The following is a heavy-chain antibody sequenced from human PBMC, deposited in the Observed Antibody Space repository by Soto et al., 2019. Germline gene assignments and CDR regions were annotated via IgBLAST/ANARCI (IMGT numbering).Heavy chain of an antibody. CDR3: ARDSPDCSSTSCYNWFDP. J-gene: IGHJ5*02. V-gene: IGHV3-74*01. Sequence: GGSLRLSCAASGFTFSSYWMHWVRQAPGKGLVWVSRINSDGSSTSYADSVKGRFTISRDNAKNTLYLQMNSLRAEDTAVYYCARDSPDCSSTSCYNWFDPWGQGTLVTVS. D-gene: IGHD2-2*01. CDR1: GFTFSSYW. CDR2: INSDGSST.